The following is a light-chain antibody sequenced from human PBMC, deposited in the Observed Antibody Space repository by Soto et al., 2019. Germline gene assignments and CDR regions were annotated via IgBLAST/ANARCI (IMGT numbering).Light chain of an antibody. CDR1: QSVSSF. Sequence: DIVLTQSPATLSLSPGERATLTCRASQSVSSFLAWYQQRPAQAPRLLIHGASTRATGITDRFSGSVSGTDFTLIISGLEPEDFAVYYCQQYGTSPATFGQGTKVDI. CDR2: GAS. V-gene: IGKV3-20*01. J-gene: IGKJ1*01. CDR3: QQYGTSPAT.